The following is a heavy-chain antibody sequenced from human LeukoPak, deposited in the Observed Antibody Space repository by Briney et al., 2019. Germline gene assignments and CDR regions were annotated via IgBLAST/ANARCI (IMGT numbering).Heavy chain of an antibody. J-gene: IGHJ5*02. D-gene: IGHD2-21*02. V-gene: IGHV1-69*05. CDR1: GGTFNSYA. CDR3: ARAYCGGDYCRNWFDP. CDR2: IMPLFGTA. Sequence: SVKVSCKASGGTFNSYAISWVRQAPGQGLEWMGGIMPLFGTANYAQEFQGRVTFTTDESASTAYMEVSSLRSEDTAVYYCARAYCGGDYCRNWFDPWGQGTLVTVSS.